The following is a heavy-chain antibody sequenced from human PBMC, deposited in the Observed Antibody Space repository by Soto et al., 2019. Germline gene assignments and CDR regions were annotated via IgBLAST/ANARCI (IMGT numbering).Heavy chain of an antibody. CDR3: AKGRTFFAF. D-gene: IGHD3-16*01. Sequence: EVHLLESGGGLVQTGGSLRLSCAASGFAFSDYAMTWVRQAPGKGLEWVSDISDGDGATHYADSVKGRFTISRDDSKNTLYLQMDSLRAEDAAVYYCAKGRTFFAFWGKGTLVTVSS. CDR1: GFAFSDYA. J-gene: IGHJ4*02. V-gene: IGHV3-23*01. CDR2: ISDGDGAT.